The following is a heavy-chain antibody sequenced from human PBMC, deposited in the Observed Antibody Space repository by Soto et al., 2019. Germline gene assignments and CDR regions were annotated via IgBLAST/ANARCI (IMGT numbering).Heavy chain of an antibody. CDR2: IFPNGRDK. V-gene: IGHV3-30*13. D-gene: IGHD1-26*01. CDR3: ARDDEHGRNCDLDY. CDR1: GVNFNTYF. Sequence: QVQLVQSGGGVVQPGRSLRLSCSASGVNFNTYFMHWVPQAPGKGLEWVAMIFPNGRDKEYADSVKGRFTISRDHSNNRMYLQMDSLRPEDTAVYYCARDDEHGRNCDLDYWGQGALVTVSS. J-gene: IGHJ4*02.